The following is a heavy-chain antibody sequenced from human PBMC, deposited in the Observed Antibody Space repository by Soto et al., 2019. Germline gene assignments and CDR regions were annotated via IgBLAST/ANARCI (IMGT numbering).Heavy chain of an antibody. D-gene: IGHD3-22*01. V-gene: IGHV4-4*07. CDR2: ISSSGST. J-gene: IGHJ4*02. Sequence: ETLSLTCTVSGGSMNNYYWSWIRQPAGEGLEWIGRISSSGSTTYNPSLKGRLTMSIDTSNNHFTVTLNSVTAADAALYYCARGGYYYGHYYFDSWGQGTLVTVSS. CDR1: GGSMNNYY. CDR3: ARGGYYYGHYYFDS.